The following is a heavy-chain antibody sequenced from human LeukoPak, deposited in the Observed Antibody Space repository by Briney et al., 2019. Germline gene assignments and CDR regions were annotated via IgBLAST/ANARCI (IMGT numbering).Heavy chain of an antibody. J-gene: IGHJ4*02. D-gene: IGHD1-1*01. CDR3: TTYGTWIDY. CDR1: GLASGDYP. Sequence: GSLRLSCSTFGLASGDYPITWLRQAPGKGLEWVGFIRSKAYGWTPDYAASIQGRFTISRDDSKNIAYLQMSSLKTEDTAIYYCTTYGTWIDYWGQGTLVTVSS. CDR2: IRSKAYGWTP. V-gene: IGHV3-49*03.